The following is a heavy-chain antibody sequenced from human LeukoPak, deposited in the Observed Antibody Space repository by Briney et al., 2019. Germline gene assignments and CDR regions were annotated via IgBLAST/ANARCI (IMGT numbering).Heavy chain of an antibody. CDR3: ARVVEMATILFDY. CDR2: MNPNSGNT. J-gene: IGHJ4*02. Sequence: ASVKVSCKASGYTFTSYDINWVRQATGQGLEWMGWMNPNSGNTGYAQKFQGRVTMTRNTSISTAYMELSSLRSEDTAVYHCARVVEMATILFDYWGQGTLVTVSS. D-gene: IGHD5-24*01. CDR1: GYTFTSYD. V-gene: IGHV1-8*01.